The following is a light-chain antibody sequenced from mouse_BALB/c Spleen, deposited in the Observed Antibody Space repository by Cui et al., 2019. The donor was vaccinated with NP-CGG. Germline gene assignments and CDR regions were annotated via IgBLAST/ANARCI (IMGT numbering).Light chain of an antibody. CDR2: GIN. CDR3: VLWYSNHWV. Sequence: AVVTQGSALTTSPGETVTITCRSSTGAVTTSNYANWVQEKPDHLFTGLIGGINNRAPGVPARFSGSLIGDKAALTITGAQTEDEAIYFCVLWYSNHWVFGGGTKLTVL. CDR1: TGAVTTSNY. J-gene: IGLJ1*01. V-gene: IGLV1*01.